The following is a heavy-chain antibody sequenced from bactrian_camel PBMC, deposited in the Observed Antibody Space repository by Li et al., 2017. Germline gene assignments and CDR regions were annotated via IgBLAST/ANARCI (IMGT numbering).Heavy chain of an antibody. Sequence: HVQLVESGGGSVQPGGSLRLSCSASGHNYCSYDMTWYRQAPGKEREFVSSIDSDGNTKYADSVKGRFTISQEDAHNTFYLQMKSLKVEDTAMYSCETDGEDCSGGYRVYRGQGTQVTVS. D-gene: IGHD2*01. CDR1: GHNYCSYD. CDR2: IDSDGNT. V-gene: IGHV3S53*01. CDR3: ETDGEDCSGGYRVY. J-gene: IGHJ4*01.